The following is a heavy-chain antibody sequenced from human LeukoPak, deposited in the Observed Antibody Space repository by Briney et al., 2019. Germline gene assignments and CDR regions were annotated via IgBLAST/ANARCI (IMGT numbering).Heavy chain of an antibody. V-gene: IGHV1-2*02. J-gene: IGHJ4*02. CDR2: LNPYSGGT. CDR1: GYTFTAYY. D-gene: IGHD3-22*01. Sequence: ASVKVSCKASGYTFTAYYLHWVRQAPGQGLEWMGWLNPYSGGTNYAQNFQGRVTMTRDTSINTPSMELSRLRSDDTAVYYCVRSSYDSSLRFDDYWGQGTLVTVSS. CDR3: VRSSYDSSLRFDDY.